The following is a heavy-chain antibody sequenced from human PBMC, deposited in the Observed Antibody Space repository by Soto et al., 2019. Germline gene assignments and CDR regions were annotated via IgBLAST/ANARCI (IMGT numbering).Heavy chain of an antibody. J-gene: IGHJ4*02. V-gene: IGHV2-5*02. CDR2: IYWDDDK. CDR3: AHRRPFLTGSYFDY. CDR1: GFSLTTSGVG. D-gene: IGHD3-9*01. Sequence: SGPTLVNPTQTLTLTCTFSGFSLTTSGVGVGWIRQPPGKALEWLALIYWDDDKRYSPSLKSGLTITRDTSKNQVVLTMTNMDPVDTATYYCAHRRPFLTGSYFDYWGQGTLVTVS.